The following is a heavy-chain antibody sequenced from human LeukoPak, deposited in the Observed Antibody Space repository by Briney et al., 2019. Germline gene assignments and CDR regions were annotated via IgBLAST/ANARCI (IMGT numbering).Heavy chain of an antibody. CDR3: VKDATGTRFDP. D-gene: IGHD1-1*01. CDR1: GFTFSSYA. Sequence: GGSLRLSCSASGFTFSSYAVHWVRQAPGKGLEYVSAISSNGGSTYYADSVKGRFTISRDNSKNTLYLQMSSLRAEDTAVYYCVKDATGTRFDPWGQGTLVTVSS. J-gene: IGHJ5*02. CDR2: ISSNGGST. V-gene: IGHV3-64D*06.